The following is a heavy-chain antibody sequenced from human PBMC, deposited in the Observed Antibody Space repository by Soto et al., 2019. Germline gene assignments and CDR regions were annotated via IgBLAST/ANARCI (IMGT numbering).Heavy chain of an antibody. J-gene: IGHJ4*02. V-gene: IGHV4-30-4*01. D-gene: IGHD5-18*01. CDR2: IYYSGST. CDR1: GGSISSGDYY. Sequence: QVQLQESGPGLVKPSQTLSLTCTVSGGSISSGDYYWSWIRQPPGKGLEWIGYIYYSGSTYYNPSLKSLVTISVDTSKNQFSLKLSSVTAADTAVYYCARAGMNVDTAMVPYYFDYWGQGTLVTVSS. CDR3: ARAGMNVDTAMVPYYFDY.